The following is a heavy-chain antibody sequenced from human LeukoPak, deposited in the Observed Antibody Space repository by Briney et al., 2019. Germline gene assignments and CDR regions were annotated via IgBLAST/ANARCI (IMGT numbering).Heavy chain of an antibody. Sequence: GGSLRLSCAASGFTFSRHIMIWVRQAPGKGLEWVSAISGSGGSTYYADSVKGRFTISRDNSKNTLYLQMNSLRAEDTAVYYCARHVLLWFGEFLALDYWGQGTLVTVSS. J-gene: IGHJ4*02. D-gene: IGHD3-10*01. CDR3: ARHVLLWFGEFLALDY. V-gene: IGHV3-23*01. CDR1: GFTFSRHI. CDR2: ISGSGGST.